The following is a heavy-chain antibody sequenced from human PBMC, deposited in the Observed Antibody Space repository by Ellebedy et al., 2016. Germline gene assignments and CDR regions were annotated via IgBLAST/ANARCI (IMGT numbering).Heavy chain of an antibody. CDR2: IKSKTDGGTT. D-gene: IGHD6-6*01. V-gene: IGHV3-15*07. CDR3: ARSEAPPYYYYGMDV. Sequence: GESLKISCAASGFTFSNAWMNWVRQAPGKGLEWVGRIKSKTDGGTTDYAAPVKGRFTISRDDSKNTLYLQMNSLKTEDTAVYYCARSEAPPYYYYGMDVWGQGTTVTVSS. CDR1: GFTFSNAW. J-gene: IGHJ6*02.